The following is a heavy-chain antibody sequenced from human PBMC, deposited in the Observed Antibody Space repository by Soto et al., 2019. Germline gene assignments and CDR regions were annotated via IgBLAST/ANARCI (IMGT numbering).Heavy chain of an antibody. CDR1: GYTFSRYG. V-gene: IGHV1-18*01. D-gene: IGHD3-9*01. J-gene: IGHJ6*02. CDR3: ARDLEGDFDWLLSSSKFDMDV. CDR2: VSADNGNT. Sequence: GASVKVSCKASGYTFSRYGISWVRQAPGQGLGWMGWVSADNGNTQYAQKFRGRVTMSADTSTSTAYMELRSLRSVDTAVYYCARDLEGDFDWLLSSSKFDMDVWGQGTTVTVSS.